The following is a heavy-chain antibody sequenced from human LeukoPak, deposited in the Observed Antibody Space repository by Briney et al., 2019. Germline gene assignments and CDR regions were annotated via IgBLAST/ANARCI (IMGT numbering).Heavy chain of an antibody. CDR3: VRVITTVSGWYHFDY. CDR1: GFTFSGYA. Sequence: PGGSLRLSCAASGFTFSGYAMSWVRQAPGKGLEWVSAISGSGGSTYYADSVKGRFTISRDNSKNTLYLQMNSLKTEDTAIYYCVRVITTVSGWYHFDYWGQGALVTVSS. J-gene: IGHJ4*02. CDR2: ISGSGGST. V-gene: IGHV3-23*01. D-gene: IGHD3-10*01.